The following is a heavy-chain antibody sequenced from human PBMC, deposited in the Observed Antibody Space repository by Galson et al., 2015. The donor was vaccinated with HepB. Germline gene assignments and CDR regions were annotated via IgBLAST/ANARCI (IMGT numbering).Heavy chain of an antibody. Sequence: SLRLSCAASGFTFSSYAMSWVRQPPGKGLELVSSISGSGGGTYYADSVRGRFTISRDNSKRTVHLLMDSLRVEDTAVYYCASSYHYDTSGFHSYFEDWGQGTLVSVSS. CDR3: ASSYHYDTSGFHSYFED. J-gene: IGHJ4*02. D-gene: IGHD3-22*01. CDR1: GFTFSSYA. V-gene: IGHV3-23*01. CDR2: ISGSGGGT.